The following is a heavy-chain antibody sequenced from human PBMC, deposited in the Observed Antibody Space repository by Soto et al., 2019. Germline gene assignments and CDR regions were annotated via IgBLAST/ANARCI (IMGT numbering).Heavy chain of an antibody. D-gene: IGHD5-12*01. CDR1: GFTFSSYA. J-gene: IGHJ4*02. CDR3: AKAPTYGGYDGLDS. V-gene: IGHV3-23*01. CDR2: ISGSGGST. Sequence: GGSLRLSCAASGFTFSSYAMSWVRQAPGEGLEWVSAISGSGGSTDYADSGKGRFTISRDNSKNTLYLQMNSLRAEDTAVYYCAKAPTYGGYDGLDSWGQGTLVTVSS.